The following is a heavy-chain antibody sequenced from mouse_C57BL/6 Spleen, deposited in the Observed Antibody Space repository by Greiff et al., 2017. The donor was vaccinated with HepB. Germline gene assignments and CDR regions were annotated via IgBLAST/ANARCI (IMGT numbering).Heavy chain of an antibody. CDR1: GYTFTSYT. Sequence: VKLVESGAELARPGASVKMSCKASGYTFTSYTMHWVKQRPGQGLEWIGYINPSSGYTKYNQKFKDKATLTADKSSSTAYMQLSSLTSEDSAVYYCAREIYDGYLGQGTTLTVSS. D-gene: IGHD2-3*01. J-gene: IGHJ2*01. CDR2: INPSSGYT. V-gene: IGHV1-4*01. CDR3: AREIYDGY.